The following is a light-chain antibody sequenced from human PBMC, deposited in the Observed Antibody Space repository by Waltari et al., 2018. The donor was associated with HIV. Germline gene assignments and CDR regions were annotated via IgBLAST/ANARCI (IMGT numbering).Light chain of an antibody. CDR1: QGISNW. Sequence: IQMTQSPSSVSASVGDRVTITCRASQGISNWLAWYQQKPGKAPKLLIYGASTLQTGVPSRFSGSGSGTDFTLTISRLEPEDFAVYYCQQYGNSPITFGQGTRLEIK. V-gene: IGKV1-12*01. J-gene: IGKJ5*01. CDR3: QQYGNSPIT. CDR2: GAS.